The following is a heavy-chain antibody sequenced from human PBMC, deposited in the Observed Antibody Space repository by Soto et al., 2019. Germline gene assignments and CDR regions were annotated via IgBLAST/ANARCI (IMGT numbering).Heavy chain of an antibody. CDR3: ARRRLLWFGELLTFDY. Sequence: SETLSLTCTVSGGSSSSSSYYWGWIRQPPGKGLEWIGSIYYSGSTYYNPSLKSRVTISVDTSKNQFSLKLSSVTTADTAVYYCARRRLLWFGELLTFDYWGQGTLVTVSS. J-gene: IGHJ4*02. CDR1: GGSSSSSSYY. D-gene: IGHD3-10*01. V-gene: IGHV4-39*01. CDR2: IYYSGST.